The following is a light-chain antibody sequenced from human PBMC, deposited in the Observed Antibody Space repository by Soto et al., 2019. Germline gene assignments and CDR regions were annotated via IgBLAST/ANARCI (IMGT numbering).Light chain of an antibody. V-gene: IGLV3-1*01. Sequence: SYELTQPPSVSVSPGQTASITCSGDNLGDKYACWYQQKPGQSPVLVIYQNSKRPSGIPERFSGSNSGNTATLAISGTQAMDEADYYCQAGDSGWVFGGGTKLTVL. CDR1: NLGDKY. CDR2: QNS. CDR3: QAGDSGWV. J-gene: IGLJ3*02.